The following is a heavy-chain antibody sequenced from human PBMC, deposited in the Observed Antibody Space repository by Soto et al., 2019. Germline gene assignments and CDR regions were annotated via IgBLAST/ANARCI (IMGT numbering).Heavy chain of an antibody. V-gene: IGHV4-59*01. Sequence: PSETLSLTCTVSGGSISSYYWSWIRQPPGKGLEWIGYIYYSGSTNYNPSLKSRVTISVDTSKNQFSLKLSSVTAADTAVYYCARGVWLRSGGNWFDPWGQGTLVTVSS. J-gene: IGHJ5*02. CDR3: ARGVWLRSGGNWFDP. D-gene: IGHD5-12*01. CDR1: GGSISSYY. CDR2: IYYSGST.